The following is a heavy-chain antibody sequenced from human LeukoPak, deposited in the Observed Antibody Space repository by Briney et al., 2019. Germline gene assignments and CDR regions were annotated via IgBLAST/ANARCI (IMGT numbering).Heavy chain of an antibody. Sequence: PSETLSLTCTVSGGSISSYYWSWIRQPAGKGLEWIGRIYTSGSTSYSPSLKSRVTMSVDTSKNQFSLKLTSVTAADTAVYYRARDRTRDGYNPLDYWGQGTLVTVSS. J-gene: IGHJ4*02. V-gene: IGHV4-4*07. CDR2: IYTSGST. CDR3: ARDRTRDGYNPLDY. CDR1: GGSISSYY. D-gene: IGHD5-24*01.